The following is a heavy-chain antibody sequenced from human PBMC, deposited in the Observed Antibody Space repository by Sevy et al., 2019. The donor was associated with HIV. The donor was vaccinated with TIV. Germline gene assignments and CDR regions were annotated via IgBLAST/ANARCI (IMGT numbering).Heavy chain of an antibody. J-gene: IGHJ6*03. CDR1: GYTFTGYY. V-gene: IGHV1-2*02. Sequence: AAVKVSCKASGYTFTGYYMHWVRQAPGQGLEWMGWINPNSGGTNHAQKFQGRVTMTKDTSISTAYMELSRLRSDDTAVYYCARVSPYYYYYYMDVWGKGTTVTVSS. CDR3: ARVSPYYYYYYMDV. CDR2: INPNSGGT.